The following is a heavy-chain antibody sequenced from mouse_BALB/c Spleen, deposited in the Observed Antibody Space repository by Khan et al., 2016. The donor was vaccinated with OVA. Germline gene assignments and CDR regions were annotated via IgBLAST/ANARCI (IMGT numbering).Heavy chain of an antibody. V-gene: IGHV9-3-1*01. D-gene: IGHD1-1*01. CDR3: ARTLYGSGYDYAMDY. CDR2: INTYTGEP. Sequence: QIQLVQSGPELKQPGETVKISCKASGYIFTNYGMTWVKQAPGKGLKWMGWINTYTGEPTYADDFKGRFAFSLETSANTAYLQINNRKNEDTATYFCARTLYGSGYDYAMDYWGQGTSVTVSS. J-gene: IGHJ4*01. CDR1: GYIFTNYG.